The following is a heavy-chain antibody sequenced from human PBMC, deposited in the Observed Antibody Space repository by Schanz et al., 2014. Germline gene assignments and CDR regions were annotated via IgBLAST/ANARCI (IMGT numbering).Heavy chain of an antibody. D-gene: IGHD1-26*01. Sequence: EVQLLESGGGLVQPGGSLRLSCAASGFTFSSYAMSWVRQAPGKGLVWVSRIKSDGSSTSYADSVKGRFTISRDNAKNTLYLQMNSLRAEDTGLYFCARGGSGSHYRLDYWGQGTLVTVSS. V-gene: IGHV3-74*02. J-gene: IGHJ4*02. CDR2: IKSDGSST. CDR1: GFTFSSYA. CDR3: ARGGSGSHYRLDY.